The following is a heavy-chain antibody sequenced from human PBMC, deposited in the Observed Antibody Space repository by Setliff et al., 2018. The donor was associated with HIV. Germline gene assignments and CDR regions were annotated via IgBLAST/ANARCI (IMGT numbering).Heavy chain of an antibody. CDR3: ARGHYDSSGFYGVIDYFQL. D-gene: IGHD3-22*01. V-gene: IGHV1-69*10. CDR2: ISPIVGIP. Sequence: SVKVSCKASGGTLSTYAISWVRQAPGQGLEWMGGISPIVGIPNYSQTFQGRVAITADKSTSTAYMELSRLRSEDTAVYYCARGHYDSSGFYGVIDYFQLWGQGTPVTVSS. CDR1: GGTLSTYA. J-gene: IGHJ1*01.